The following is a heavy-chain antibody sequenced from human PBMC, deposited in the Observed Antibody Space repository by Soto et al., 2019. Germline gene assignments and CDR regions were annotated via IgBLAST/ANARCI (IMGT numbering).Heavy chain of an antibody. CDR3: ARDLYSSSERYFDY. V-gene: IGHV3-21*01. Sequence: GGSLRLSCAASGFTFSSYSMNWVRQAPGKGLKWVTSISSSSSYIYYADSVKGRFTISRDNAKNSLYLKMNRLRAEDSAVYFCARDLYSSSERYFDYWGQGTLVTVSS. D-gene: IGHD6-6*01. J-gene: IGHJ4*02. CDR2: ISSSSSYI. CDR1: GFTFSSYS.